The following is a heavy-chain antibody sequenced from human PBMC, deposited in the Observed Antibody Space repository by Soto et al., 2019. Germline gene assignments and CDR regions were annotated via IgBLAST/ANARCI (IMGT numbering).Heavy chain of an antibody. CDR3: AKRGVDTFGLSY. V-gene: IGHV3-74*01. J-gene: IGHJ4*02. D-gene: IGHD3-10*01. CDR2: INTDGSST. CDR1: GFTFSSFW. Sequence: EVQLVESGGGLVQPGGSLRLSCAVSGFTFSSFWMHWVRQAPGEGLVWFSRINTDGSSTSYADSVKGRFTISRDNAKNTLYLQMNSLRVEDTAMYYCAKRGVDTFGLSYWGQGTLVTVSS.